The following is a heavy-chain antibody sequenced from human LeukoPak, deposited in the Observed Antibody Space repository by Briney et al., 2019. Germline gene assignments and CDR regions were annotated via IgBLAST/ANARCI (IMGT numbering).Heavy chain of an antibody. D-gene: IGHD1-26*01. J-gene: IGHJ6*02. CDR1: GFTFSSYA. V-gene: IGHV3-30-3*01. Sequence: PGGSLRLSCAASGFTFSSYAMHWVRQAPGKGLEWVAVISYDGSNKYYADSVKGRFTISRDNSKNALYLQMNSLRAEDTAVYYCARGARDSYYYGMDVWGQGTTVTVSS. CDR3: ARGARDSYYYGMDV. CDR2: ISYDGSNK.